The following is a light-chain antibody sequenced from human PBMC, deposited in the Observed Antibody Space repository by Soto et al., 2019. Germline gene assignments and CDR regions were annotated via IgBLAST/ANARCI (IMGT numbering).Light chain of an antibody. CDR1: ISDVGGYNY. CDR3: SSYTSSSTLIYV. CDR2: DFS. Sequence: QSALTQPAAVSGSPGQSITIYCTGTISDVGGYNYVSWYQQHPGNAHKLMIYDFSNGPSGVCNRFSGSKSANTVSRTTSGLRAEDESDYYCSSYTSSSTLIYVFGTGTKVTVL. V-gene: IGLV2-14*01. J-gene: IGLJ1*01.